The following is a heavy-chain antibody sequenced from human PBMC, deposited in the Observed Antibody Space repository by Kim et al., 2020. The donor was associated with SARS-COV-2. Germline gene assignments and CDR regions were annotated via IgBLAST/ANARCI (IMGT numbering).Heavy chain of an antibody. CDR2: GRT. V-gene: IGHV4-39*01. J-gene: IGHJ3*02. CDR3: ARRPDAFDI. Sequence: GRTSCSPSLTGRVTISVDTAKNQFSLKLSSVTAADTAVYYCARRPDAFDIWGQGTMVTVSS.